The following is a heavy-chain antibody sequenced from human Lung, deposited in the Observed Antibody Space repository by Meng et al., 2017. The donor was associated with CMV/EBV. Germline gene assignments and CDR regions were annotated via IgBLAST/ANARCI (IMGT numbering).Heavy chain of an antibody. V-gene: IGHV4-30-4*08. J-gene: IGHJ4*02. CDR1: GGSISSGDYY. CDR3: ARALDTAMVTFDY. CDR2: IYYSGST. Sequence: QGQLQESGPGLVKPSQTLSLTCTVSGGSISSGDYYWSWIRQPPGKGLEWIGYIYYSGSTYYNPSLKRRVTISVDTSKNQFSLKLSSVTAADTAVYYCARALDTAMVTFDYWGQGTLVTVSS. D-gene: IGHD5-18*01.